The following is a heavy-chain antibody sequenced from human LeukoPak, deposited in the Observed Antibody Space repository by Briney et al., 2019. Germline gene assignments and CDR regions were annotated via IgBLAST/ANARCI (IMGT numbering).Heavy chain of an antibody. CDR2: ISWNSGSI. Sequence: GGSLRLSCAASGFTFDDYAMHWVRQAPGKGLEWVSRISWNSGSIGYTDSVKGRFTISRDNSKNTLYLQMNSLRAEDTAVYYCAREQDTAMVDYWGQGTLVTVSS. CDR3: AREQDTAMVDY. CDR1: GFTFDDYA. J-gene: IGHJ4*02. V-gene: IGHV3-9*01. D-gene: IGHD5-18*01.